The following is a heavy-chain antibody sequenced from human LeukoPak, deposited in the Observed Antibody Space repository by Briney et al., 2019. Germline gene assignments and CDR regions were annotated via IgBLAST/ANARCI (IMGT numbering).Heavy chain of an antibody. V-gene: IGHV3-53*01. J-gene: IGHJ6*02. CDR3: ARVASTSPYFYGMDV. Sequence: GGSLRLSCAASGFTFSDYYMSWVRQAPGKGLEWVSVIYSGGSTYYADSVKGRFTISRDKSKNTVYLQMNSLSAEDTAIYYRARVASTSPYFYGMDVWGQGTTVTVSS. CDR2: IYSGGST. CDR1: GFTFSDYY.